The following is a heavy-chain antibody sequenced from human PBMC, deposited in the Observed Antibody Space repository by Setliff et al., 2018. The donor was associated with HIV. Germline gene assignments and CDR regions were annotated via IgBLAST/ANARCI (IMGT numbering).Heavy chain of an antibody. V-gene: IGHV3-48*01. Sequence: PGGSLRLSCAASGFTFSNYGMNWVRQAPGKGLEWVSYISDSSSTICYAGSVRGRFTISRDNARNSLYLQMNSLRAEDTAVYYCARDSGSTWYASSRSDYWGQGTLVTVSS. J-gene: IGHJ4*02. D-gene: IGHD6-13*01. CDR3: ARDSGSTWYASSRSDY. CDR2: ISDSSSTI. CDR1: GFTFSNYG.